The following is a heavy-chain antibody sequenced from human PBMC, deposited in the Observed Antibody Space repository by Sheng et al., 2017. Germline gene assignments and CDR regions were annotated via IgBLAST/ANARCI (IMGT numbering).Heavy chain of an antibody. D-gene: IGHD1-1*01. CDR2: IYHSGTT. CDR1: GYSINSGDY. V-gene: IGHV4-38-2*02. Sequence: QVQLQESGPRLVKPSETLSLTCTVSGYSINSGDYWGWIRQPPGKGLEWVATIYHSGTTYYNPSLRSRITMSIDTSKNKLSLKVRFVTAADTAVYYCARARRGAGTSTYYYYYMDVWGQGTTVTGLL. J-gene: IGHJ6*03. CDR3: ARARRGAGTSTYYYYYMDV.